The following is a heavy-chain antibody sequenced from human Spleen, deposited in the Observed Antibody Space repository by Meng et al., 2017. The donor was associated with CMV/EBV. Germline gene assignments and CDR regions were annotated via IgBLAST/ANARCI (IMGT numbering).Heavy chain of an antibody. J-gene: IGHJ6*02. CDR2: MSYDGSNK. D-gene: IGHD6-13*01. CDR3: ARVAAAGRGMDV. Sequence: GESLNMSCAASGFSFSSHAMHWVRQAPGKGLEWVAVMSYDGSNKYYAESVKGRFTISRDNSKNKLYLQMDSLRAEDTAVYYCARVAAAGRGMDVWGPGTTVTVSS. CDR1: GFSFSSHA. V-gene: IGHV3-30*04.